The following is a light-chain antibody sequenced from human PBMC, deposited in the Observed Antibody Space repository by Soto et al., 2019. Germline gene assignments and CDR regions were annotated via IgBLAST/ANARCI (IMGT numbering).Light chain of an antibody. CDR2: EGH. Sequence: QSALAQPASVSGSPGQSITISWAGTSCFVGSFSLVSWYQQHPGKAPKVMISEGHRRPSGVPHRFSGSTSVNSASLTISGLEADDEADYSCCFYIGGTSYVLASGTKVKVL. CDR1: SCFVGSFSL. J-gene: IGLJ1*01. V-gene: IGLV2-23*01. CDR3: CFYIGGTSYV.